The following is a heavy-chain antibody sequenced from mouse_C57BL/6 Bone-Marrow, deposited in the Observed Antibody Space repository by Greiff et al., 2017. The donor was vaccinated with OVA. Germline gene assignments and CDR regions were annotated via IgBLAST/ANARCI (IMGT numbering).Heavy chain of an antibody. V-gene: IGHV1-85*01. CDR2: IYPRDGST. J-gene: IGHJ1*03. D-gene: IGHD1-1*01. CDR3: AREGATVVDWYFDV. CDR1: GYTFTSYD. Sequence: QVQLQQPGAELVKPGASVKLSCKASGYTFTSYDINWVKQRPGQGLEWIGWIYPRDGSTKYNEKFKGKATLTVDTSSSTAYMELHSLTSEDSAVYFCAREGATVVDWYFDVWGTGTTVTVSS.